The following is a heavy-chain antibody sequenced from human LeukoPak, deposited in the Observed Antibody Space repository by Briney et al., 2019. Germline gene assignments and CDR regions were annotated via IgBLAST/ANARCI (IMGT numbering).Heavy chain of an antibody. CDR2: IYNSGST. CDR3: ARGASRREWLFKQYNWFDP. J-gene: IGHJ5*02. D-gene: IGHD3-3*01. Sequence: SETLSLTCIVSGGSISRGSYYWSWIRQPAGKGLEWMGRIYNSGSTNYNPSLKSRVTISTDMSKNQISLKLSSVTAADTAVYYCARGASRREWLFKQYNWFDPWGQGTLVTVSS. CDR1: GGSISRGSYY. V-gene: IGHV4-61*02.